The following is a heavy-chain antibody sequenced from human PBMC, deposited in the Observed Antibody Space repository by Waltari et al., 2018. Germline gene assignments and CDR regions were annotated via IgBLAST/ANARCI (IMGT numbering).Heavy chain of an antibody. J-gene: IGHJ6*02. CDR3: ARGSATGYYYGMDV. V-gene: IGHV3-53*01. CDR1: GFTVSSNY. Sequence: EVQLVESGGGLIQPGGSLRLSCAASGFTVSSNYMSWVLRAPGQGLGWVSVIVDGGSTYYEYSVKGRFTISKDNSKNTLYLQMNSLRAEDTAVYYCARGSATGYYYGMDVWGQGTTVTVSS. D-gene: IGHD5-12*01. CDR2: IVDGGST.